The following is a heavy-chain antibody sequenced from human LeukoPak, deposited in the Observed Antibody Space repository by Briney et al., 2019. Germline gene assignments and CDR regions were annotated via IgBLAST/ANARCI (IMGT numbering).Heavy chain of an antibody. D-gene: IGHD4-17*01. CDR1: GGSISSGGYY. CDR2: IYYSGST. Sequence: SETLSLTCTVSGGSISSGGYYWDWLRQPPGKGLEWIGSIYYSGSTYYNPSLKSRVTMAVDTSKNQFSLRLTSVTAADTAVYFCTREDYGDASIDYWGQGTLVTVSS. CDR3: TREDYGDASIDY. V-gene: IGHV4-39*07. J-gene: IGHJ4*02.